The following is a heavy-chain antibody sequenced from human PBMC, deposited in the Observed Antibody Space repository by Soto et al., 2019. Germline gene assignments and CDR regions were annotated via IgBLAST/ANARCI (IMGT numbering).Heavy chain of an antibody. CDR2: IKKDGSVR. CDR1: GFAFSRNW. J-gene: IGHJ3*02. D-gene: IGHD3-10*01. Sequence: GWSLRLSCEASGFAFSRNWMTWIRQVPGKGLEWVANIKKDGSVRSYLDSVKGRFTVSRDNAKNSLYLQMDSLRDEDTALYYCARDVSPGSSSLYLDAFDIWGQGTMVTVSS. CDR3: ARDVSPGSSSLYLDAFDI. V-gene: IGHV3-7*05.